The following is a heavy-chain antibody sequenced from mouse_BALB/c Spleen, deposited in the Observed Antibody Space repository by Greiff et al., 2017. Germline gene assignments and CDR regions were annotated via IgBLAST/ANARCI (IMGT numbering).Heavy chain of an antibody. D-gene: IGHD2-2*01. CDR3: AREDGYGNAY. J-gene: IGHJ3*01. Sequence: QVQLQQSGPELVRPGVSVKISCKGSSYTFTDYAMHWVKQSHAKSLEWIGVISTYYGNTNYNQKFKGKATMTVDKSSSTAYMELARLTSEDSAVYYCAREDGYGNAYWGQGTLVTVSA. CDR1: SYTFTDYA. CDR2: ISTYYGNT. V-gene: IGHV1-67*01.